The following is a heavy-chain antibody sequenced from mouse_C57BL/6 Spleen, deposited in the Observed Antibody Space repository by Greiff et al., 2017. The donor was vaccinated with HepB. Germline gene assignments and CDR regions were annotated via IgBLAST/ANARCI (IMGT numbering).Heavy chain of an antibody. V-gene: IGHV1-82*01. J-gene: IGHJ3*01. Sequence: VQLQQSGPELVKPGASVKISCKASGYAFSSSWMNWVKQRPGKGLEWIGRIYPGDGDTNYNGKFKGKATLTADKSSSTAYMQLSSLTSEDSAVYFCAREGYDYDVVWFAYWGQGTLVTVSA. CDR3: AREGYDYDVVWFAY. CDR1: GYAFSSSW. CDR2: IYPGDGDT. D-gene: IGHD2-4*01.